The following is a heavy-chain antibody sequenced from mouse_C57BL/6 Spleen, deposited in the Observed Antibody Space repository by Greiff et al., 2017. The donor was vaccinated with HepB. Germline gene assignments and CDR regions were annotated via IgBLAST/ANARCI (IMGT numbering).Heavy chain of an antibody. J-gene: IGHJ2*01. Sequence: VQLKQSGAELVRPGASVKLSCTASGFNIKDDYMHWVKQRPEQGLEWIGWIDPENGATEYASKFQGKATITADTSSNTAYLQLSSLTSEDTAVYYCTRRTRFDYWGQGTTLTVSS. V-gene: IGHV14-4*01. CDR1: GFNIKDDY. D-gene: IGHD2-13*01. CDR2: IDPENGAT. CDR3: TRRTRFDY.